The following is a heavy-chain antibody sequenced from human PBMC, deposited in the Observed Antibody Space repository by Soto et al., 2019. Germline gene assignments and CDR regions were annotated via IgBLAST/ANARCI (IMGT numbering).Heavy chain of an antibody. Sequence: QVQLVQSGAEVKKTGASVKLSCQASGFAFSTYYFHWVRQAPGQGLEWMGWISGYNGNTKYAEIFQDRLTITSDAAASTVYMELYGLRSEDTAVYFCARDPFLQFYYIDFWGQGTLVTVSA. V-gene: IGHV1-3*01. CDR2: ISGYNGNT. J-gene: IGHJ4*02. D-gene: IGHD3-3*01. CDR3: ARDPFLQFYYIDF. CDR1: GFAFSTYY.